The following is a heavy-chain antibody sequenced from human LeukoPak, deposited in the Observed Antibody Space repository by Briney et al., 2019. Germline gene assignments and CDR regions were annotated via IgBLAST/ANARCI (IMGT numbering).Heavy chain of an antibody. Sequence: ASVKVSCKASGYTFTSYYMHWVRQAPGQGLEWMGIINPSGDSTSYAQKFQGRVTMTRDISTSTVYMELSSLRSEDTAVYYCARAEDYYDSSGYYFFDYWGQGTLVTVSS. CDR3: ARAEDYYDSSGYYFFDY. CDR1: GYTFTSYY. CDR2: INPSGDST. J-gene: IGHJ4*02. D-gene: IGHD3-22*01. V-gene: IGHV1-46*01.